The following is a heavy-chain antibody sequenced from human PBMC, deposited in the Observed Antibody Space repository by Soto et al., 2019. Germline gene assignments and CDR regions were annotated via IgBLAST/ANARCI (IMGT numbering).Heavy chain of an antibody. D-gene: IGHD6-13*01. CDR2: INAGNGNT. CDR3: ARDPGIAAAGTKYYYYYMDV. Sequence: ASVKVSCKASGYTFTSYAMHWVRQAPGQRLEWMGWINAGNGNTKYSQKFQGRVTITRDTSASTAYMELSSLRSEDTAVYYCARDPGIAAAGTKYYYYYMDVWGKGTTVTVSS. V-gene: IGHV1-3*01. CDR1: GYTFTSYA. J-gene: IGHJ6*03.